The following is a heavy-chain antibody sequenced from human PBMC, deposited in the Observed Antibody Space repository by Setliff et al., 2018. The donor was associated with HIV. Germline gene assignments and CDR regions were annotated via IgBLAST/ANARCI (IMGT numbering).Heavy chain of an antibody. J-gene: IGHJ4*02. CDR2: IYDSGRT. D-gene: IGHD5-18*01. CDR1: GGSIRSGNYY. V-gene: IGHV4-30-4*08. Sequence: PSETLSLTCTVSGGSIRSGNYYWSWIRQPPGKGLEWIGYIYDSGRTYYNPSLKSRVTISVDTSKNQFSLKLSSVTAADTAVYYCARGGGPDTNFDLRGQGTLVTVSS. CDR3: ARGGGPDTNFDL.